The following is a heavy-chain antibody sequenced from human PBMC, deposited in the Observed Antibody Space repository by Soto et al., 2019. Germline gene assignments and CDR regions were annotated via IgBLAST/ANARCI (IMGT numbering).Heavy chain of an antibody. V-gene: IGHV1-69*04. CDR3: ARERSGYDPYYFNY. D-gene: IGHD5-12*01. Sequence: SVKVSCKASGGTFSSYTISWVRQAPGQGLEWMGRIIPILGIANYAQKFQGRVTITADKSTSTAYMELSSLRSEDTAVYYCARERSGYDPYYFNYWGQGTLVTVSS. CDR2: IIPILGIA. J-gene: IGHJ4*02. CDR1: GGTFSSYT.